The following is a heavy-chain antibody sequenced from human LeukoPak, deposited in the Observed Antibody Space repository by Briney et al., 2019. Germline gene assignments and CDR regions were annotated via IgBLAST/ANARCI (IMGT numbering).Heavy chain of an antibody. Sequence: GGSLRLSCAASRFTFSNYWMAWVRQAPGKGLEWVANIKQDGSEKYYVDSVKGRFTISRDNPKNSLYLQMNSLRAEDTAVYNCAKGDFYGSGRDYYYYMDVWGKGTTVTISS. D-gene: IGHD3-10*01. CDR2: IKQDGSEK. CDR1: RFTFSNYW. CDR3: AKGDFYGSGRDYYYYMDV. V-gene: IGHV3-7*03. J-gene: IGHJ6*03.